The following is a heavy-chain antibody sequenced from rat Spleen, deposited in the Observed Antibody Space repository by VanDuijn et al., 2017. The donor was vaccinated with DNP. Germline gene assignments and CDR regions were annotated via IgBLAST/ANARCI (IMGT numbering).Heavy chain of an antibody. CDR2: INYDGVTA. J-gene: IGHJ3*01. CDR3: AIYFYSGDNWFGY. CDR1: GFTFSDYY. V-gene: IGHV5-20*01. D-gene: IGHD1-1*01. Sequence: EVQLVESGGGLVQPRRSLKLSCAASGFTFSDYYMAWVRQAPTKGLDWVAYINYDGVTAYNGDSVKGRFTISRDNSKSTLYLQMNSLRSEDTATYYCAIYFYSGDNWFGYWGQGTLVTVSS.